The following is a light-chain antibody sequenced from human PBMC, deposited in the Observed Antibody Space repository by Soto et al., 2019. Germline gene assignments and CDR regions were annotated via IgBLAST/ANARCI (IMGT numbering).Light chain of an antibody. CDR3: LQYNNWPSLT. Sequence: EIVMTQSPATLSVSPGERATLPCRASQTISSNLAWYQQQPGQGPRLLIYGASTRATGVPARFSGSGSGTEFTLTISSLQSEDFAVYYCLQYNNWPSLTFGGGTKVDIK. V-gene: IGKV3-15*01. CDR1: QTISSN. CDR2: GAS. J-gene: IGKJ4*01.